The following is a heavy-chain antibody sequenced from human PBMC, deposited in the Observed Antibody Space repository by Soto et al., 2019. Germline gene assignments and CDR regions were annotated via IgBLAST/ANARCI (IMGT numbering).Heavy chain of an antibody. Sequence: QLSESGGGLVRPGGSRRLSCVGSTSEFGNYAISWVRQAPGKGLEWVSGTRASGSSPYFADSVKGRFTMSRDNSKKTLFLEMNSLRAEDTAVYYCAKGGYDYYHAMDVWGQGTTVTVSS. J-gene: IGHJ6*02. CDR2: TRASGSSP. CDR3: AKGGYDYYHAMDV. V-gene: IGHV3-23*01. CDR1: TSEFGNYA.